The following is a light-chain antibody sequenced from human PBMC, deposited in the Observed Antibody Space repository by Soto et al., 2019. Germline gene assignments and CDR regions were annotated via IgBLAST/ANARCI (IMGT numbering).Light chain of an antibody. CDR1: SANIGGDS. CDR3: GSWHSSLSGYV. V-gene: IGLV1-51*01. J-gene: IGLJ1*01. Sequence: QSFRTKPPSISSAPGRRVAISCSASSANIGGDSVSWYQQLPGTAPKLLIYDDDKRPSGIPDRFSGSKSGTSATLGITGFQTGDEADYYCGSWHSSLSGYVFGTGTKATVL. CDR2: DDD.